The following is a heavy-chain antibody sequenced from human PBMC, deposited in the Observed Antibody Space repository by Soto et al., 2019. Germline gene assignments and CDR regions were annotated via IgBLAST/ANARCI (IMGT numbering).Heavy chain of an antibody. CDR1: GFTFSSYG. CDR3: ARSKENYYYGMDV. J-gene: IGHJ6*02. Sequence: GGSLRLSCAASGFTFSSYGRHWVRQAPGKGLEWVAVIWYDGSNKYYADSVKGRLTISRDNSKNTLYLQMNSLRAEDTAVYYCARSKENYYYGMDVWGQGTTVTVSS. V-gene: IGHV3-33*01. CDR2: IWYDGSNK.